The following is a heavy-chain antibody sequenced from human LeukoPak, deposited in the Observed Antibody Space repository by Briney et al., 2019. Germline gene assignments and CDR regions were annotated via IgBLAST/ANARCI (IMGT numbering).Heavy chain of an antibody. Sequence: GASVKVSCKASGGTFSSYAISWVRQAPGQGLEWMGRIIPILGIANYAQKFQGRVTITADKSTSTAYMELSSLRSEDTAVYYCARVGGYCSSTSCYTYWGQGTLVTVSS. CDR2: IIPILGIA. D-gene: IGHD2-2*02. J-gene: IGHJ4*02. CDR3: ARVGGYCSSTSCYTY. V-gene: IGHV1-69*04. CDR1: GGTFSSYA.